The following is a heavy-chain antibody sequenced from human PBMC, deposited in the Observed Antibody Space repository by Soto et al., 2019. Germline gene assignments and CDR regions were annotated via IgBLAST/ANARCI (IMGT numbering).Heavy chain of an antibody. V-gene: IGHV3-23*01. CDR1: GFTFSSYA. D-gene: IGHD4-4*01. CDR3: AKSVSNYYYYGMDV. Sequence: AGGSLRLSCAASGFTFSSYAMSWVRQAPGKGLEWVSAISGSGGSTYYADSVKGRFTISRDNSKNTLYLQMNSLRAEDTAVYYCAKSVSNYYYYGMDVWGQGTTVTVSS. J-gene: IGHJ6*02. CDR2: ISGSGGST.